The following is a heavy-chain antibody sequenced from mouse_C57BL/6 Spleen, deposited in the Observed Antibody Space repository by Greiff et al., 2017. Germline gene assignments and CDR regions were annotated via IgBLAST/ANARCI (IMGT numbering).Heavy chain of an antibody. Sequence: VQLQQPGAELVMPGASVKLSCKASGYTFTSYWMHWVKQRPGQGLEWIGEIDPSDSYTNYNQQFKGKSTLTVDKSSSTAYMQLSSLTSEDSAVYYCARGGDSSGFAYWGQGTLVTVSA. CDR2: IDPSDSYT. CDR3: ARGGDSSGFAY. D-gene: IGHD3-2*02. V-gene: IGHV1-69*01. CDR1: GYTFTSYW. J-gene: IGHJ3*01.